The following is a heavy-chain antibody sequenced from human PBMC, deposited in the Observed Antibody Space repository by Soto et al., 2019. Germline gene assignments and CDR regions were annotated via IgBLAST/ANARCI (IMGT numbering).Heavy chain of an antibody. CDR1: GFTFSTFW. Sequence: EVQLVESGGGLVQPGGSLRLSCEASGFTFSTFWMHWVRQAPGKGLVWVSRINSDGSSTNYADSVKGRDTISRDNAKNTLYLQLTSLRPEDTAVYYCAIDVEYWGQGTLVTVSS. J-gene: IGHJ4*02. CDR3: AIDVEY. CDR2: INSDGSST. V-gene: IGHV3-74*01.